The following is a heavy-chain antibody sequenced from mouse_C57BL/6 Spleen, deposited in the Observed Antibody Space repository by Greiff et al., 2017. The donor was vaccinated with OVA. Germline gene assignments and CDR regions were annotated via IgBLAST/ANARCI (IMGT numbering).Heavy chain of an antibody. J-gene: IGHJ1*03. D-gene: IGHD2-2*01. CDR1: GYTFTSYW. V-gene: IGHV1-59*01. CDR3: ARGGYGYDVNWYFDV. Sequence: QVQLQQPGAELVRPGTSVKLSCKASGYTFTSYWMHWVKQRPGQGLEWIGVIDPSDSYTNYNQKFKGKATLTVDTSSSTAYMQLSSLTSEDSAVYYCARGGYGYDVNWYFDVWGTGTTVTVSS. CDR2: IDPSDSYT.